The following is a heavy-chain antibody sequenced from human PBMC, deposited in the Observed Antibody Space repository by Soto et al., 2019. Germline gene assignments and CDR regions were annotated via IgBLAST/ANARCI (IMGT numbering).Heavy chain of an antibody. Sequence: EVQMVESGGGLVQPGRSLRLSCAASGFTFDDYAMHWVRQAPGKGLEGVSGISWNSGSIGYADSVKGRFTISRDNAKNSLYLQMNSLRAEDTDLYYCAKDLRGDIVVVPASAPFDYWGQGTLVTVSS. CDR3: AKDLRGDIVVVPASAPFDY. J-gene: IGHJ4*02. CDR2: ISWNSGSI. CDR1: GFTFDDYA. D-gene: IGHD2-2*01. V-gene: IGHV3-9*01.